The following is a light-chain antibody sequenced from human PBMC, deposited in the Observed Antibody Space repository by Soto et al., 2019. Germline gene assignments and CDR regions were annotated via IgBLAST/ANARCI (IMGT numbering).Light chain of an antibody. CDR1: QSISRL. V-gene: IGKV1-5*01. CDR3: QQYHSYWT. Sequence: DIQMTQSPSTLSGSVGDRVTITCRASQSISRLLAWYQQKSRKAPKFLIYDATSLESGLPQRFSSSASGTEFTLTISSLQTDYFSTYYCQQYHSYWTFGQGTKVDIK. J-gene: IGKJ1*01. CDR2: DAT.